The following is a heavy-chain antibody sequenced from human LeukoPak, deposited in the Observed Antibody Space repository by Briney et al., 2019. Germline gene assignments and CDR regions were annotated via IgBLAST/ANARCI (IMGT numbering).Heavy chain of an antibody. CDR2: IYTSGST. D-gene: IGHD5-18*01. CDR3: ARDSAVADPIGFDP. V-gene: IGHV4-61*02. J-gene: IGHJ5*02. CDR1: GGSIGSGSYY. Sequence: SETLSLTCTVSGGSIGSGSYYWSWIRQPAGKGLEWIGRIYTSGSTNYNPSLKSRVTISVDTSKKQFSLKLSSVTAADTAVYYRARDSAVADPIGFDPWGQGTLVTVSS.